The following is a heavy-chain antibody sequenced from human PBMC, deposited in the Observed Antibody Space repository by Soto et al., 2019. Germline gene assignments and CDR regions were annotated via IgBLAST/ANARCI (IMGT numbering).Heavy chain of an antibody. Sequence: PGESVKIAGKGAGYNFTNYCIGWVLQMPWKGLEWMGIIYPGDSDTRYSPSFQGQVTISADKSIGAAYLQWNSLKASDTAMYFCARQEGATVLFYYGMDVWGQGTTVTVSS. V-gene: IGHV5-51*01. CDR1: GYNFTNYC. CDR3: ARQEGATVLFYYGMDV. J-gene: IGHJ6*02. CDR2: IYPGDSDT. D-gene: IGHD1-26*01.